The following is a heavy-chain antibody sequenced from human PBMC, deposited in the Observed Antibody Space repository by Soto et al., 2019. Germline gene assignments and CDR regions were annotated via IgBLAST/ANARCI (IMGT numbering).Heavy chain of an antibody. CDR1: GFTFDTYA. J-gene: IGHJ4*02. D-gene: IGHD1-1*01. CDR3: SKGIIGPTGLDF. V-gene: IGHV3-23*01. CDR2: ISGSGGNT. Sequence: GGSLRLSCAASGFTFDTYAMSWVRQAPGKELEWVSSISGSGGNTYFADSVMGRFTISRDNSKNTLFLQMNSLRAEDTAVYYCSKGIIGPTGLDFWGQGTLVNV.